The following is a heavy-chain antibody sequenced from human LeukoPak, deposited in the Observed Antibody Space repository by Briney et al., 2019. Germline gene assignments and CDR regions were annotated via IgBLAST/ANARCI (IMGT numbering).Heavy chain of an antibody. J-gene: IGHJ4*02. CDR2: IYYSGST. V-gene: IGHV4-39*01. CDR1: GGSISSSSYY. Sequence: SETLSLTCTVSGGSISSSSYYWRWLRQPPGKGRVWLGSIYYSGSTYYNPSLKRRVTISVDTSKKQFSLRLSSVTAADTAVYYCARRWGLTHFDYWGQGTLVTVSS. D-gene: IGHD3-16*01. CDR3: ARRWGLTHFDY.